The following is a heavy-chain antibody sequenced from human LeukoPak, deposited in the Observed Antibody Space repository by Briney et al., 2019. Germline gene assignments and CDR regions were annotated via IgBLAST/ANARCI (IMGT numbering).Heavy chain of an antibody. D-gene: IGHD2-15*01. CDR2: MNPNSGNT. CDR1: GYTFTSYD. V-gene: IGHV1-8*01. CDR3: ARVGYCSGGSCYGYYYTDV. J-gene: IGHJ6*03. Sequence: ASVKVSCKASGYTFTSYDINWVRQATGQGLEWMGWMNPNSGNTGYAQKFQGRVTMTGNTSISTAYMELSSLRSEDTAVYYCARVGYCSGGSCYGYYYTDVWGKGTTVTISS.